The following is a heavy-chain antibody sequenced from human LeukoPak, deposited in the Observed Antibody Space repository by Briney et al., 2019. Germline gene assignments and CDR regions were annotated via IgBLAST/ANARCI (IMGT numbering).Heavy chain of an antibody. CDR2: ISADGIDK. J-gene: IGHJ4*02. V-gene: IGHV3-30*18. CDR3: AKDKGREGDY. Sequence: GGSLRLSCAASGFPFRNYGMHGVRQAPGNGLEWVAVISADGIDKYYEDSVNGRFTISRDNSKNPLYLQMSSLRPEDTAVYYCAKDKGREGDYWGQGNLVTVSS. CDR1: GFPFRNYG.